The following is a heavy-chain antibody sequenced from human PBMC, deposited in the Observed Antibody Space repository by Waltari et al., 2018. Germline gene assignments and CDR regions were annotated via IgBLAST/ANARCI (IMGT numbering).Heavy chain of an antibody. CDR3: ARGPGSSSWYDYFDY. CDR2: INHSGST. CDR1: GGSFSGYY. V-gene: IGHV4-34*01. J-gene: IGHJ4*02. Sequence: QVQLQQWGAGLLKPSETLSLTCAVYGGSFSGYYWSWIRPPPGKGLEWIGEINHSGSTNYNPSLKSRVTISVDTSKNQFSLKLSSVTAADTAVYYCARGPGSSSWYDYFDYWGQGTLVTVSS. D-gene: IGHD6-13*01.